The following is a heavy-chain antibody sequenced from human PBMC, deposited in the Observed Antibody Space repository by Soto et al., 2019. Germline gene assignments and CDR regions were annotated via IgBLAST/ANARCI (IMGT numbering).Heavy chain of an antibody. D-gene: IGHD3-10*01. Sequence: QVQLQESGPGLVKPSGTLSLTCAVSGGSISSSNWWSWVRQPPGKGLQWIGEIYHSGSTNYIPSLKSRVTISVDQSRNQFSLKLSSVTAADTAVYYCAGRWGEGRVDYWGQGTLVTVSS. CDR3: AGRWGEGRVDY. CDR2: IYHSGST. V-gene: IGHV4-4*02. J-gene: IGHJ4*02. CDR1: GGSISSSNW.